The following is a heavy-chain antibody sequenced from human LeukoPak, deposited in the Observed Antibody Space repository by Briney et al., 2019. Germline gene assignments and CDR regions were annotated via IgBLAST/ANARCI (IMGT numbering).Heavy chain of an antibody. J-gene: IGHJ5*02. V-gene: IGHV4-34*01. Sequence: SETLSLTCAVYGGSFSGYYWSWIRQPPGKGLEWIGEINHSDTNYNQSLKSRVTITVDTSKNQYSLQLSSVTAAATAASYCARGLTTVAMYNWFDPWGQGTMVTVSS. D-gene: IGHD4-11*01. CDR1: GGSFSGYY. CDR2: INHSDT. CDR3: ARGLTTVAMYNWFDP.